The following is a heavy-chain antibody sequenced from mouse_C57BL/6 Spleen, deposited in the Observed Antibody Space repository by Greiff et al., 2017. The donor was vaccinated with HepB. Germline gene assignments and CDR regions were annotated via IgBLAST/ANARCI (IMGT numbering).Heavy chain of an antibody. J-gene: IGHJ4*01. CDR3: ARGTGTGSYAMDY. CDR2: IDPSDSYT. CDR1: GYTFTSYW. D-gene: IGHD4-1*01. V-gene: IGHV1-50*01. Sequence: QVQLQQPGAELVKPGASVKLSCKASGYTFTSYWMQWVKQRPGQGLEWIGEIDPSDSYTNYNQKFKGKATLTVDTSSSTAYMQLSSLTSEDSAVYDCARGTGTGSYAMDYWGQGTSVTVSS.